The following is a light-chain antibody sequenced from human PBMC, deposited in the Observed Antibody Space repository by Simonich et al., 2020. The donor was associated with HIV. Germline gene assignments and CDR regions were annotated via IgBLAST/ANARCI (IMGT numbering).Light chain of an antibody. J-gene: IGLJ3*02. V-gene: IGLV1-47*01. CDR1: SSNIGSNY. Sequence: QSVLTQPPSASGTPGQSVTISCSGSSSNIGSNYVYWYQQLPGTAPKILIYRNNQRPSGGPDRFSGSKSGTSASLAISGLRSEDEADYYCAAWDDSLSGWVFGGGTKLTVL. CDR2: RNN. CDR3: AAWDDSLSGWV.